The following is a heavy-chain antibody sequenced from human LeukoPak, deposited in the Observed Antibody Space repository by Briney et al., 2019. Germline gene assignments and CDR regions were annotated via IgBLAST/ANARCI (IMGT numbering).Heavy chain of an antibody. CDR2: ISSSSSYI. Sequence: GGSLRLSCAASGFTFSSYSMNWVRQAPGKGLEWVSSISSSSSYIYYADSVKGRFTISRDNAKNSLYLQMNSLRAEDTAVYYCATHWGGDTAMDTTPGYYFDYWGQGTLVTVSS. CDR3: ATHWGGDTAMDTTPGYYFDY. CDR1: GFTFSSYS. J-gene: IGHJ4*02. V-gene: IGHV3-21*01. D-gene: IGHD5-18*01.